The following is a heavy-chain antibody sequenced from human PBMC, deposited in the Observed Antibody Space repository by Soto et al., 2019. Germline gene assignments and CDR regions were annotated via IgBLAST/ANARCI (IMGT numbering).Heavy chain of an antibody. V-gene: IGHV3-33*01. Sequence: LSCAASGFTFSSYGMHWVRQAPGKGLEWVAVIWYDGSNKYYADSVKGRFTISRDNSKNTLYLQMNSLRAEDTAVYYCAREEGLKYYFDYWGQGTLVTV. CDR1: GFTFSSYG. J-gene: IGHJ4*02. CDR2: IWYDGSNK. D-gene: IGHD6-6*01. CDR3: AREEGLKYYFDY.